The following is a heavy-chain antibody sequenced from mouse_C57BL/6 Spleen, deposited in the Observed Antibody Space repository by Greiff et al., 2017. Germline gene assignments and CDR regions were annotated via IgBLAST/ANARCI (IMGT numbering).Heavy chain of an antibody. Sequence: VQLVESGPGLVQPSQSLSITCTVSGFSLTSYGVHWVRQSPGKGLEWLGVIWSGGSTDYNAAFISRLSISKDNSKSQVFFKMNSLQADDTAIYYCARRGGSSYEGYFDYWGQGTTLTVSS. J-gene: IGHJ2*01. D-gene: IGHD1-1*01. CDR3: ARRGGSSYEGYFDY. CDR2: IWSGGST. V-gene: IGHV2-2*01. CDR1: GFSLTSYG.